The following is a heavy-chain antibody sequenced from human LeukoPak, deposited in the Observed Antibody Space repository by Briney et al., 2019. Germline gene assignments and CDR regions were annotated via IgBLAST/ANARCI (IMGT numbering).Heavy chain of an antibody. CDR2: ISAGGGST. Sequence: GGSLRLSCAASGFTFSSYAMSWVRQAPGKGLEWVSAISAGGGSTYSSDYVKGRFTISRDNSKNTLSLQMNSLRAEDTAVYYCAKARSLYGAFDIWGQGTIVTVSS. J-gene: IGHJ3*02. D-gene: IGHD2/OR15-2a*01. CDR1: GFTFSSYA. CDR3: AKARSLYGAFDI. V-gene: IGHV3-23*01.